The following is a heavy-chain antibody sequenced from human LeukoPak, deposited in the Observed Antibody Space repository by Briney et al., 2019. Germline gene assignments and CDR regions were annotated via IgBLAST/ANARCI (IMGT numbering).Heavy chain of an antibody. CDR1: GYTFTSYY. J-gene: IGHJ4*02. D-gene: IGHD4-17*01. CDR2: INPSGCST. Sequence: ASVKVSCKASGYTFTSYYMHWVRQAPGQGLEWMGIINPSGCSTSYAQKFQGRVTMTRDTSTSTVYMELSSLRSEDTAVYYCARDQASSDGDYVTYYFDYWGQGTLVTVSS. V-gene: IGHV1-46*01. CDR3: ARDQASSDGDYVTYYFDY.